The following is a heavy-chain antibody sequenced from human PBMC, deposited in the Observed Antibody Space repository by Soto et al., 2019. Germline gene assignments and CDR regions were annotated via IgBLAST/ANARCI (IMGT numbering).Heavy chain of an antibody. D-gene: IGHD3-16*02. Sequence: SETLSLTCAVSGASISSDAYYWSWIRQHPGKGLEWIGYISYSGSTYYDPSLKNRVNISVKTSKNQLSLKLISVTAADTAVYYCARYRFSDTWSKFDYWGQGTLVTVSS. CDR2: ISYSGST. J-gene: IGHJ4*02. CDR1: GASISSDAYY. CDR3: ARYRFSDTWSKFDY. V-gene: IGHV4-31*11.